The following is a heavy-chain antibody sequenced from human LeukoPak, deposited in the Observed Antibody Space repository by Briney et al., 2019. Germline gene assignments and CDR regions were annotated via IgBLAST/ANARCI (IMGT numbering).Heavy chain of an antibody. CDR3: ARDTVTTIPPYWYFDL. Sequence: GGSLRLSCAASGFTFSSYSRNWVRQAPGKGLDWVSSISSSSSYIYYADSVKGRFTISRDNAKNSLYLQMNSLRAEDTAVYYCARDTVTTIPPYWYFDLWGRGTLVTVSS. V-gene: IGHV3-21*01. CDR1: GFTFSSYS. D-gene: IGHD4-17*01. J-gene: IGHJ2*01. CDR2: ISSSSSYI.